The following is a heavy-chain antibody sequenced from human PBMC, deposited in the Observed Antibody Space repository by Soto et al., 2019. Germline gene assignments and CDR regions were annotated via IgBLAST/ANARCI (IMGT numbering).Heavy chain of an antibody. CDR3: ARWGSGSRQGFDP. D-gene: IGHD3-16*01. V-gene: IGHV4-31*03. Sequence: QVQLQESGPGLVKPSQTLSLTCTVSGGSISSGDYYWSWIRQHPGKGLEWIVYIYYSGSTYYNPSLKSRVTIAVDTSKTQFSLKLSSVTAADAAVYYCARWGSGSRQGFDPWGQGTLVTVSS. J-gene: IGHJ5*02. CDR2: IYYSGST. CDR1: GGSISSGDYY.